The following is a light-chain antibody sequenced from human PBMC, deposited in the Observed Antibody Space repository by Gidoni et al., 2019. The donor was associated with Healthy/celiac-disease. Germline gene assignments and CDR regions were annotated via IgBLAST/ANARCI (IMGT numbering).Light chain of an antibody. CDR1: SGSVSTSYY. CDR3: VLYMGSGIFNV. Sequence: QTVVTQETSFSVFPGGTVNLTCGLSSGSVSTSYYPSWYQQTPGQAPRTLIYSTTTRSSGVPDRFSGSILGNKAALTITGAQADDESDYYCVLYMGSGIFNVFGSGTKVTVL. J-gene: IGLJ6*01. V-gene: IGLV8-61*01. CDR2: STT.